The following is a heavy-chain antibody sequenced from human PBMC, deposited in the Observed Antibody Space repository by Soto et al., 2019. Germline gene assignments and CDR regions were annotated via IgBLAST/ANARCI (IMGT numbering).Heavy chain of an antibody. D-gene: IGHD6-13*01. V-gene: IGHV5-51*01. Sequence: GESLKISCKGSGFSFTTYWIAWVRQMPGKGLEWMGIIYPGDSKTTYSPSFQGQVTISADKSISTAYLQWSSLKASDTAMYYCARPRSSSRNYYSMDVWGQGTTVTVSS. CDR1: GFSFTTYW. CDR3: ARPRSSSRNYYSMDV. J-gene: IGHJ6*02. CDR2: IYPGDSKT.